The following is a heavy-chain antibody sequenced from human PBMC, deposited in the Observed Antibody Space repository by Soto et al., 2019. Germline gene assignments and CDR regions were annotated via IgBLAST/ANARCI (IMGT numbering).Heavy chain of an antibody. V-gene: IGHV4-34*01. J-gene: IGHJ4*02. CDR1: GGSFSGYY. D-gene: IGHD6-13*01. CDR3: ARVVYSSSWSVDY. Sequence: QVQLQQWGAGLLKPSETLSLTCAVYGGSFSGYYWSWIRQPPGKGLEWIGEITQSGSTNYNPSLKSRVTISVDTSKNQFSLKLSSVTAADTAVYYCARVVYSSSWSVDYWGQGTLVTVSS. CDR2: ITQSGST.